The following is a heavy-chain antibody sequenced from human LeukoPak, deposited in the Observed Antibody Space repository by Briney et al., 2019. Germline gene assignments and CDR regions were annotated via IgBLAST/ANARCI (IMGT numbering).Heavy chain of an antibody. CDR3: ARDKNWGSGAFDI. D-gene: IGHD7-27*01. J-gene: IGHJ3*02. V-gene: IGHV3-21*01. CDR1: GFTFSSYS. Sequence: GGSLRLACAASGFTFSSYSMIWVRQAPGKGLEWVSSISISSSYLYYADSVKGRFTISRDNAKNSLYLQMNSLRAEDTAVYYCARDKNWGSGAFDIWGQGTMVTVSS. CDR2: ISISSSYL.